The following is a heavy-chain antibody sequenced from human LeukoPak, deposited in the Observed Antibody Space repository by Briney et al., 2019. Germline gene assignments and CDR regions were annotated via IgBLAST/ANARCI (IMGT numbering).Heavy chain of an antibody. CDR1: EFTFDSYN. V-gene: IGHV3-21*01. J-gene: IGHJ4*02. Sequence: GGSLRLSCAASEFTFDSYNMNWGRQAPGKGLEWVSSISSSSSYIYYADSVKGRFTISRDNAKNSLYLQMNSLRAEDTAVYYCARDRVTGGGSDYWGQGTLVTASS. CDR3: ARDRVTGGGSDY. CDR2: ISSSSSYI. D-gene: IGHD3-16*01.